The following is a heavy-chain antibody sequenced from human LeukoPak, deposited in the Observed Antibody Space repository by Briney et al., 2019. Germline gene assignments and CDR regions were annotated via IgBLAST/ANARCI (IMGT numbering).Heavy chain of an antibody. CDR2: IYYSGST. CDR1: GGSMNSYY. D-gene: IGHD1-26*01. Sequence: PSETLSLTCTVSGGSMNSYYWSWIRQPPGEGLEWMGWIYYSGSTTYNPSLKSRFTMSVDTSNNQFFLKLDSVTASGTAVYYCARYGGSPANYYDYWGQGTLVTVSS. J-gene: IGHJ4*02. CDR3: ARYGGSPANYYDY. V-gene: IGHV4-59*08.